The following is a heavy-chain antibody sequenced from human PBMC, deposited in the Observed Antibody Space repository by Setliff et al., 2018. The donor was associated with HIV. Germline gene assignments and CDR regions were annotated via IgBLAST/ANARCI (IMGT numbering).Heavy chain of an antibody. Sequence: LSLTCAVYGGSFSNYYWSWIRQPPGKGLEWIGEINHSGSTNYNPSLKSRVTILGDTSKNQFSLKLSSVTAADTAVYYCARRAGSDYFTRFDYWGQGTLVTVSS. CDR3: ARRAGSDYFTRFDY. CDR2: INHSGST. J-gene: IGHJ4*02. CDR1: GGSFSNYY. V-gene: IGHV4-34*01. D-gene: IGHD3-10*01.